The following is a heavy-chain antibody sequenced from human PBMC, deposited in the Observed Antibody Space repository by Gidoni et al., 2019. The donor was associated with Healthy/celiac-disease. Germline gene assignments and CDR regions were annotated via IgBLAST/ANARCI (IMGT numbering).Heavy chain of an antibody. D-gene: IGHD3-9*01. CDR1: GFTFSSYC. V-gene: IGHV3-7*01. CDR2: IKQDGSEK. J-gene: IGHJ2*01. CDR3: ARAYYDILTGNWYFDL. Sequence: EVQLVASGGGLVQPGGSLRLSCAASGFTFSSYCMSWVRQAPGKGLEWVANIKQDGSEKYYVDSVKGRFTISRDNAKNSLYLQMNSLRAEDTAVYYCARAYYDILTGNWYFDLWGRGTLVTVSS.